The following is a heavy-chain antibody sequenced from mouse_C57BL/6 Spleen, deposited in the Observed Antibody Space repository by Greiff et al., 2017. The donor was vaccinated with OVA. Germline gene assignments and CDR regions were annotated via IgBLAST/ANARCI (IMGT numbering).Heavy chain of an antibody. CDR3: ARMGIYYDYDRYFDV. D-gene: IGHD2-4*01. CDR2: IYPGDGDT. J-gene: IGHJ1*03. V-gene: IGHV1-80*01. CDR1: GYAFSSYW. Sequence: QVQLQQSGAELVKPGASVKISCKASGYAFSSYWMNWVKQRPGKGLEWIGQIYPGDGDTNYNGKFKGKATLTADKSSSTAYMQLSSLTSEDSAVYFCARMGIYYDYDRYFDVWGTGPTVTVSS.